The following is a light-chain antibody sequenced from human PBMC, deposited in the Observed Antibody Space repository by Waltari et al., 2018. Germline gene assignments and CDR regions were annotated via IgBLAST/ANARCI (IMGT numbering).Light chain of an antibody. CDR2: AAS. CDR1: QGISNY. CDR3: QHMNSYQCK. J-gene: IGKJ1*01. Sequence: IQLTQSPSSLSASVGDRVTITCRASQGISNYLAWSQQKPGKAPKLRSYAASTLQSGVPSLSSASGPSTDVTHTYCRPQAEGIATYYCQHMNSYQCKFSQATKVKIK. V-gene: IGKV1-9*01.